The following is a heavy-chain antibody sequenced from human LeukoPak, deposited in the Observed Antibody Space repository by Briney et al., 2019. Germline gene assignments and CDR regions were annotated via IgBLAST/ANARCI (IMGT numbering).Heavy chain of an antibody. CDR3: VRRGYASGGWGDRDF. J-gene: IGHJ4*02. Sequence: SGGSLRLSCAGSGFTFNRYAISWVRQAPGKGLEWVSTSGGSSDKTFYADSVKGRFTISRDDSKNMVHLQVNSLKGEDTALYYCVRRGYASGGWGDRDFWGQGALVTVSS. V-gene: IGHV3-23*01. CDR2: SGGSSDKT. D-gene: IGHD7-27*01. CDR1: GFTFNRYA.